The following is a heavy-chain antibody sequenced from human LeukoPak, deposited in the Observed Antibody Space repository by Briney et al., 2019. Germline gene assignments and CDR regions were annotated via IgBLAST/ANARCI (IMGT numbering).Heavy chain of an antibody. J-gene: IGHJ4*02. CDR3: ARRSGWYPGTYDY. V-gene: IGHV4-39*07. D-gene: IGHD6-19*01. CDR2: IYYSGST. CDR1: GGSISSSSYY. Sequence: SETLSLTCTVSGGSISSSSYYWGWIRQPPGKGLEWIGSIYYSGSTYYNTSLKSRVTISVDTSKNQFSLKLSSVTAADTAVYYCARRSGWYPGTYDYWGQGTLVTVSS.